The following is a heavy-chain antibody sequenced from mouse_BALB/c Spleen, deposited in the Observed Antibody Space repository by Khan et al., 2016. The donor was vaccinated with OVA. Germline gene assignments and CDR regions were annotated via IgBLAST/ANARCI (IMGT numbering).Heavy chain of an antibody. CDR2: INPSNGYT. V-gene: IGHV1-4*01. CDR1: GYTFTSYT. CDR3: VRDWAYHRNDGWFAY. D-gene: IGHD2-14*01. Sequence: QVQLKQSGAELARPGASVKMSCKASGYTFTSYTIHWIKERPGQGLEWIGYINPSNGYTNYNQKFRDKATLTTDKSSTTAYLQLSSLTSDDSAVYNCVRDWAYHRNDGWFAYWGQGTLGTVSA. J-gene: IGHJ3*01.